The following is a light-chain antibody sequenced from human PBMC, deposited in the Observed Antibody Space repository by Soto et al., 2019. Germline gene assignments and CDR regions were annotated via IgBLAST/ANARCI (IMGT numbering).Light chain of an antibody. CDR3: QQYNEWPIT. CDR2: RAS. V-gene: IGKV3-15*01. Sequence: EIVMTQSPATLSLYPGERATLSGRASQSVSSLLAWYQQKPGQAPRLLIYRASYRATGGSGRCSGSGSGTEFTLTITSLQSEDFSVYYCQQYNEWPITFGQGTRLEIK. J-gene: IGKJ5*01. CDR1: QSVSSL.